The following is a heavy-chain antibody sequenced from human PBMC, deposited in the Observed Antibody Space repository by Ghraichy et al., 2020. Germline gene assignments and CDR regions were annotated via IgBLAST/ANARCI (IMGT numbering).Heavy chain of an antibody. CDR3: ASEYSSSSSYYYYGMDF. Sequence: GGSLRLSCAASGFTFSSYSMNWVRQAPGKGLEWVSSISSSSSYIYYADSVKGRFSISRDNAKNSLYLQMNSLRAEDTAVYYCASEYSSSSSYYYYGMDFWGQGTTVTVSS. CDR2: ISSSSSYI. D-gene: IGHD6-6*01. V-gene: IGHV3-21*01. J-gene: IGHJ6*02. CDR1: GFTFSSYS.